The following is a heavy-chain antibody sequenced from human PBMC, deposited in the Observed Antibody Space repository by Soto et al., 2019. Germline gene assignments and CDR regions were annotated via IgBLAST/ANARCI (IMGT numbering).Heavy chain of an antibody. D-gene: IGHD5-12*01. J-gene: IGHJ4*02. V-gene: IGHV4-31*03. CDR3: ARGRDGYNPAFDY. CDR1: GGSISSGGYY. Sequence: QVQLQESGPGLVKPSQTLSLTCTVSGGSISSGGYYWSWIRQHPGKGLEWIGYIYYSGSTYYNPSLRSRVTISVYTSKNQFSRKLSSVTAADTAVYYCARGRDGYNPAFDYWGQGTLVTVSS. CDR2: IYYSGST.